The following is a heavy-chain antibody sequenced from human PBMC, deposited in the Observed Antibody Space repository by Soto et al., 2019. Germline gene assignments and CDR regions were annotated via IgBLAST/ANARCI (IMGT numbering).Heavy chain of an antibody. CDR2: IYHRGST. J-gene: IGHJ4*02. D-gene: IGHD6-19*01. Sequence: PSETLSLTCTVSGGSISSYYWSWIRQPPGKGLEWIGYIYHRGSTYYNPSLKSRVTISVDTSKNQFSLKLSSVTAADTAVYYCAREAVYYFDYWGQGTLVTVSS. CDR3: AREAVYYFDY. CDR1: GGSISSYY. V-gene: IGHV4-59*12.